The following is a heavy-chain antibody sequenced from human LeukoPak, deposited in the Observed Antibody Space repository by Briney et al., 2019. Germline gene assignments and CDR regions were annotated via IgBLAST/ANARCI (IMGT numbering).Heavy chain of an antibody. D-gene: IGHD1-1*01. CDR2: ISSSSSYI. Sequence: GGSLRLSCAASGFTFSSYSMNWVRQAPGKGLEWVSSISSSSSYIYYADSVKGRFTISRDNAKNSLYLQMNSLRAEDTAVYYCARDRELERGAFDIWGQGTMVTVSS. J-gene: IGHJ3*02. CDR1: GFTFSSYS. CDR3: ARDRELERGAFDI. V-gene: IGHV3-21*01.